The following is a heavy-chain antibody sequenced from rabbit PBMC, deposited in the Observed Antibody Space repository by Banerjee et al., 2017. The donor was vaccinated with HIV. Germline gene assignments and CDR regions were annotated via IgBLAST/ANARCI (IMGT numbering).Heavy chain of an antibody. D-gene: IGHD1-1*01. J-gene: IGHJ3*01. CDR3: ARDSGDWCFDL. Sequence: QEQLVESGGGLVQPEGSLTLTCTASGFSFSNKAVMCWVRQAPGKGLEWIACINAVTGKAVYSTWAKGRFTFSKTSSTTVTLQMTSVTVADTATYFCARDSGDWCFDLWGQGTLVTVS. CDR2: INAVTGKA. V-gene: IGHV1S45*01. CDR1: GFSFSNKAV.